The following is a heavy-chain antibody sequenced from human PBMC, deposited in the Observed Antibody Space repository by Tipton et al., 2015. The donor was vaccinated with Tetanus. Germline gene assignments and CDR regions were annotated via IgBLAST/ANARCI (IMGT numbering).Heavy chain of an antibody. Sequence: GSLRLSCVASGFIVSSHYMSWVRQAPGKGLEWVSVMYSGGDTYYVDSVKGRFSISRDNAKNTLYFQMNSLRVEDTAVYYCVRDGGSSGWLAYWGQGTLVTVSS. CDR2: MYSGGDT. J-gene: IGHJ4*02. D-gene: IGHD6-19*01. V-gene: IGHV3-53*01. CDR1: GFIVSSHY. CDR3: VRDGGSSGWLAY.